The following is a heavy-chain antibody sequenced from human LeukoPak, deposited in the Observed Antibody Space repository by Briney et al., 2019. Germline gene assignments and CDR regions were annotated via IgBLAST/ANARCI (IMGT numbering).Heavy chain of an antibody. CDR2: ISGSGGST. V-gene: IGHV3-23*01. CDR3: AVAYCGGDCYSGGYFDY. CDR1: GFTFSSYA. Sequence: PGGSLRLSCAASGFTFSSYAMSWVRQAPGKGLEWVSAISGSGGSTYYADSVKGRFTISRDNSKNTLYLQMNSLRAEDTAVYYCAVAYCGGDCYSGGYFDYWGQGTLVTGSS. J-gene: IGHJ4*02. D-gene: IGHD2-21*01.